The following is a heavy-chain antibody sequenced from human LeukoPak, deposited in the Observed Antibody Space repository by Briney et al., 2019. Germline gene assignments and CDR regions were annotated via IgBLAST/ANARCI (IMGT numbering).Heavy chain of an antibody. CDR2: IYYSGST. J-gene: IGHJ5*02. CDR3: ARVYCSGGRCSGWFDP. D-gene: IGHD2-15*01. V-gene: IGHV4-59*01. CDR1: GGSISSYS. Sequence: SETLSLTCTVSGGSISSYSWSRIRQPPGKGLEWVGYIYYSGSTNYSPSLKSRVTMSVDTSKNQFSLNLTSVTAADTAVYYCARVYCSGGRCSGWFDPWGQGTLVTVSS.